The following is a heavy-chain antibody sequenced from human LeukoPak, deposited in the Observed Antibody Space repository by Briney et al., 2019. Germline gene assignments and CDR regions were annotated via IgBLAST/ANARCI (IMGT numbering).Heavy chain of an antibody. CDR3: ARSVRATTQVLWKFDY. Sequence: ASVKVSCKASGGTFSSYAISWVRQAPGQGLEWMGGIIAIFGTANYAQKFQGRVTIIADESTTTPYMELSSLRSEDTAVYYCARSVRATTQVLWKFDYWGQGTLVTVSS. CDR2: IIAIFGTA. CDR1: GGTFSSYA. V-gene: IGHV1-69*01. D-gene: IGHD2-2*01. J-gene: IGHJ4*02.